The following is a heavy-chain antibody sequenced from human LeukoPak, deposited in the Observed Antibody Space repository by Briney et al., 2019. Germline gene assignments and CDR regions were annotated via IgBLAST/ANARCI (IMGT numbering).Heavy chain of an antibody. CDR1: GGTFSSYA. V-gene: IGHV1-69*05. CDR3: ARDPIEYSSSPGAFDI. D-gene: IGHD6-6*01. J-gene: IGHJ3*02. CDR2: IIPIFGTA. Sequence: GASVKVSCKASGGTFSSYAISWVRQAPGQGLEWMGGIIPIFGTANYAQKFQGRVTITTDESTSTAYMELSSLRSEDTAVYYCARDPIEYSSSPGAFDIWGQGTMVTVSS.